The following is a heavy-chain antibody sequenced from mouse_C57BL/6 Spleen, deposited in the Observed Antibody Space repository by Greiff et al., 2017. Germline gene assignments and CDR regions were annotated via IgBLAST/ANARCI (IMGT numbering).Heavy chain of an antibody. J-gene: IGHJ4*01. CDR3: ARSLYYGKMDY. D-gene: IGHD2-1*01. V-gene: IGHV1-81*01. Sequence: VKLLESGAELARPGASVKLSCKASGYTFTSYGISWVKQRTGQGLEWIGEIYPRSGNTYYNEKFKGKATLTADKSSSTAYMELRSLTSEDSAVYFCARSLYYGKMDYWGQGTSVTVSS. CDR1: GYTFTSYG. CDR2: IYPRSGNT.